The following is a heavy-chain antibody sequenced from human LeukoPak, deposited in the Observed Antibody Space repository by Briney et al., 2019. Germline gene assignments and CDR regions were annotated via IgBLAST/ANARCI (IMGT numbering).Heavy chain of an antibody. CDR3: ASDGGNSHFDY. CDR2: INHSGST. D-gene: IGHD4-23*01. CDR1: GGSFSGYY. V-gene: IGHV4-34*01. J-gene: IGHJ4*02. Sequence: SETLSLTCAVYGGSFSGYYWSWIRQPPGKGLEWIGEINHSGSTNYNPPLKSRVTISVDTSKNQFSLKLSSVTAADTAVYYCASDGGNSHFDYWGQGTLVTVSS.